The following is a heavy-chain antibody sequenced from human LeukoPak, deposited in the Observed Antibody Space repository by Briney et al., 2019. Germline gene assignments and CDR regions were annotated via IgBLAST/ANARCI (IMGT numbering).Heavy chain of an antibody. V-gene: IGHV3-23*01. Sequence: PGGSLRLSCAASGFTFSSYGMSWVRQAPGKGLEWVSAISGSGGSTYYADSVKGRFTISRDNSKNTLYLQMNSLRAEDTAVYYCAKGHGSEKRKPEYYFDYWGQGTLVTVSS. J-gene: IGHJ4*02. CDR2: ISGSGGST. CDR3: AKGHGSEKRKPEYYFDY. CDR1: GFTFSSYG. D-gene: IGHD3-10*01.